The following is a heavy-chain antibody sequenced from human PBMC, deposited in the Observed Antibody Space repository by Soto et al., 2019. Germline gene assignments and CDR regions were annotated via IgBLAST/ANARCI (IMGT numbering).Heavy chain of an antibody. J-gene: IGHJ4*02. V-gene: IGHV3-64D*06. CDR2: ISSNGGST. D-gene: IGHD3-9*01. CDR3: VKESPSVRYFDWLPEFDY. CDR1: GFTFSSYA. Sequence: GSLRLSCSASGFTFSSYAMHWVRQAPGKGLEYVSAISSNGGSTYYADSVKGRFTISRDNSKNTLYLQMSSLRAEDTAVYYCVKESPSVRYFDWLPEFDYWGQGTLVTVSS.